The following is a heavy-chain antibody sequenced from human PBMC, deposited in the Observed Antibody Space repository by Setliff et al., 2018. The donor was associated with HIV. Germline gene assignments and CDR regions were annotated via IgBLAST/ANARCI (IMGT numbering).Heavy chain of an antibody. CDR1: GGSISSSDYY. CDR2: VYPSGNT. CDR3: ARLLYSYGMRGYFDS. J-gene: IGHJ4*02. Sequence: SETLSFTCSVSGGSISSSDYYWGWIRQPPGKGLEWIGNVYPSGNTYYTPSLKSRVTISVDTSKNQFSLRLSSVTAADTAVHYCARLLYSYGMRGYFDSWGQGTLVTVSS. V-gene: IGHV4-39*01. D-gene: IGHD5-18*01.